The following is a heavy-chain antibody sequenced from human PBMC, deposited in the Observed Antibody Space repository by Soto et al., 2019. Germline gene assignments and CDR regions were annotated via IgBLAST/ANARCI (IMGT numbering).Heavy chain of an antibody. J-gene: IGHJ4*02. V-gene: IGHV4-61*01. CDR3: ARERSSFDY. CDR1: GDSVSSGSYY. CDR2: IYYSRDT. Sequence: PSETLSLTCTASGDSVSSGSYYWSWIRQPPGKGLEWIGYIYYSRDTKYNPSLKSRVTISVDTSKNQFYLKLSSVTAADTAVYNCARERSSFDYWGQGNLVTVSS. D-gene: IGHD1-26*01.